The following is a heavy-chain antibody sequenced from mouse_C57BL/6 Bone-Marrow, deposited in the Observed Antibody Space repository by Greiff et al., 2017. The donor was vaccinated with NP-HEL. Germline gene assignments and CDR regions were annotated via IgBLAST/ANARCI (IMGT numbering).Heavy chain of an antibody. Sequence: QVQLQQPGAELVKPGASVKLSCKASGYTFTSYWMQWVKQRPGQGLEWIGEIDPSDSYTNYNQKFKGKATLTVDTSSSPAYMQLSSLTSEDSAVYYCARERGYDGYFDYWGQGTTLTVSS. D-gene: IGHD2-2*01. J-gene: IGHJ2*01. CDR1: GYTFTSYW. CDR3: ARERGYDGYFDY. CDR2: IDPSDSYT. V-gene: IGHV1-50*01.